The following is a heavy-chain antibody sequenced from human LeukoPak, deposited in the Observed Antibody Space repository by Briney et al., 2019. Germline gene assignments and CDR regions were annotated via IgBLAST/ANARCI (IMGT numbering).Heavy chain of an antibody. CDR2: IKQDGSEK. CDR3: ARDWELDY. Sequence: PGGSLRLSCAASGFTFSGYWMSWVRQAPGKGLEWVANIKQDGSEKYYVDSVKGRFTISRDNAKNSLYLQMNSLRAEDTAVYYCARDWELDYWGQGTLVTVSS. CDR1: GFTFSGYW. V-gene: IGHV3-7*01. J-gene: IGHJ4*02. D-gene: IGHD1-26*01.